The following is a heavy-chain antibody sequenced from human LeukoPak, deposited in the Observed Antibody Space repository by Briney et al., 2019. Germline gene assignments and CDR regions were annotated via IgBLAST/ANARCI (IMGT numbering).Heavy chain of an antibody. Sequence: GGSLRLSCAASGFTFSNFWMHWVRQTPGKGLLWVSRINNDGDSTNYADSVKGRFTISRDNAKSTLYLQMNSLRAEDTAVYYCARESGYTYGAWGQGTLVTVSS. J-gene: IGHJ4*02. D-gene: IGHD6-13*01. CDR1: GFTFSNFW. V-gene: IGHV3-74*01. CDR3: ARESGYTYGA. CDR2: INNDGDST.